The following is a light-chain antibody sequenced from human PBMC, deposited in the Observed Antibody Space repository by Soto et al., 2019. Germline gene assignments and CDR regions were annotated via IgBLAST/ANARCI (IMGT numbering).Light chain of an antibody. V-gene: IGLV2-14*01. Sequence: QSALTQPASVSGSPGQSITISCTGTSNDVGFYDYVSWYQQHPGKAPKLIIYEVINRPSGVSNRFSGSKSGNTASLTISGLQAEAAADYSCSAYTSRSTLVFGGGTKLTLL. CDR2: EVI. J-gene: IGLJ3*02. CDR3: SAYTSRSTLV. CDR1: SNDVGFYDY.